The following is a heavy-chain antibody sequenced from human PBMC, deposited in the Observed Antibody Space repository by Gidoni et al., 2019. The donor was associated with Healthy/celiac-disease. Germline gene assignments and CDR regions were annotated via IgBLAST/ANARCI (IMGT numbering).Heavy chain of an antibody. CDR1: GGTFSSYA. Sequence: QVQLVQSGAEVKKPGSSVKVSCKASGGTFSSYAISWGRQAPGQGLEWMGGIIPIFGTANYAQKFQGRVTITADKSTSTAYMELSRLRSEDTAVYYCARADCSSTSCSRYYYYYGMDVWGQGTTDTVSS. CDR2: IIPIFGTA. CDR3: ARADCSSTSCSRYYYYYGMDV. D-gene: IGHD2-2*01. J-gene: IGHJ6*02. V-gene: IGHV1-69*06.